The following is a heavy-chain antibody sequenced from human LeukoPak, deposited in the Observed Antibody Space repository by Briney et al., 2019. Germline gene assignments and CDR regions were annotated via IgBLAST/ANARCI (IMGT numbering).Heavy chain of an antibody. CDR3: ARDTHYGSGTYYYYYCYMDV. J-gene: IGHJ6*03. CDR1: GFTFSSYW. D-gene: IGHD3-10*01. V-gene: IGHV3-7*01. Sequence: GGSLRLSCAASGFTFSSYWMSWVRQAPGKGRGWVASIKQDGSEKYYVDSVKGRLTISRDTAKNSLYLQMHRLRAGDAAVSYCARDTHYGSGTYYYYYCYMDVWGKGTKVTISS. CDR2: IKQDGSEK.